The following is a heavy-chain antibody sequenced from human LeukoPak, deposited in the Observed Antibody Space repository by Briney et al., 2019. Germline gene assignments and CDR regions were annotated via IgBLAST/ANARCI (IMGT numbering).Heavy chain of an antibody. J-gene: IGHJ6*03. CDR3: ARSSEGRYYYDSSGYSYYYYMDV. CDR2: IYYSGST. V-gene: IGHV4-59*01. CDR1: GGSISSYY. Sequence: SETLSLTCTVSGGSISSYYWSWIRQPPGKGLEWIGYIYYSGSTYYNPSLRSRVTISVDTSKNQFSLKLSSVTAADTAVYYCARSSEGRYYYDSSGYSYYYYMDVWGKGTTVTISS. D-gene: IGHD3-22*01.